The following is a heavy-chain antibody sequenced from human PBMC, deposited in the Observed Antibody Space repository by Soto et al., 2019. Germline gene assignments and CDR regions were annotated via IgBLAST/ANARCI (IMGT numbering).Heavy chain of an antibody. CDR3: ARIGIVVVDYCDY. CDR2: IIPSFGTA. J-gene: IGHJ4*02. Sequence: QVQLVQSGAEVKKPGSSVKVSCKASGGTFSSYAISWVRQAPGQGIEWMGGIIPSFGTANYAQKFQGRVTITADPSTVTDYMELSSLRSEDTAVYYCARIGIVVVDYCDYCGQGTLVTFSS. CDR1: GGTFSSYA. D-gene: IGHD3-22*01. V-gene: IGHV1-69*01.